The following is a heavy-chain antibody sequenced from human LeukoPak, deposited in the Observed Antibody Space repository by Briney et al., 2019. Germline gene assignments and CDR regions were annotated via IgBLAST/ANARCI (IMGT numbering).Heavy chain of an antibody. J-gene: IGHJ4*02. CDR1: GGSISIGGYS. Sequence: PSQTLSLTCAVSGGSISIGGYSWSWIRQPPGKGLEWIGYIYHSGSTYYNPSLKSRVTISVDRSKNQFSLKLSSVTAADTAVYYCARGSRYYDILTGYPYFDYWGQGTLVTVSS. V-gene: IGHV4-30-2*01. CDR2: IYHSGST. D-gene: IGHD3-9*01. CDR3: ARGSRYYDILTGYPYFDY.